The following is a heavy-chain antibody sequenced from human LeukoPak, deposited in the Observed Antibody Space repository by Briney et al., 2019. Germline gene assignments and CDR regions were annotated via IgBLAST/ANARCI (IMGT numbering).Heavy chain of an antibody. CDR2: ISGSGGST. J-gene: IGHJ1*01. Sequence: PGGSLRLSCAASGFTFSSYAMSWVRQAPGKGLEWVSAISGSGGSTYYADSVKGRFTISRDNSKNTLYLQMNSLRAEDTAVYYCAKPYDSSDYYPGWFQHWGQGTLVTVSS. V-gene: IGHV3-23*01. CDR3: AKPYDSSDYYPGWFQH. CDR1: GFTFSSYA. D-gene: IGHD3-22*01.